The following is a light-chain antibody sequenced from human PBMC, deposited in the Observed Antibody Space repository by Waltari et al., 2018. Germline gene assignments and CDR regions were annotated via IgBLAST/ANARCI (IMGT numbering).Light chain of an antibody. Sequence: SYELTQPPSVSVSPGQTASITCSVDKLGDKYACWYQHKPGQSPVLVIYQDSKRPSGSPVRFSGSNSGNSVTLTISGTQAMDEADYYCQAWDSSTVVLGGGTKLTVL. CDR2: QDS. V-gene: IGLV3-1*01. J-gene: IGLJ2*01. CDR1: KLGDKY. CDR3: QAWDSSTVV.